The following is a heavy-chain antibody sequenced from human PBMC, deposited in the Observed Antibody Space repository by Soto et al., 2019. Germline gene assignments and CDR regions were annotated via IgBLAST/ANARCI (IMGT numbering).Heavy chain of an antibody. J-gene: IGHJ4*02. D-gene: IGHD3-10*01. CDR3: TRWAMVRGDQFEY. CDR1: GFTFSRYW. V-gene: IGHV3-74*01. Sequence: EVQLVESGGGLVQPGGSLRLSCAAAGFTFSRYWMHWVRQAPGKGLVWVSRIISDGSTTTYADSVKGRFSISRDNAKSTLYLQMNSLRAEDTAVYYCTRWAMVRGDQFEYWGQGTPVIVSS. CDR2: IISDGSTT.